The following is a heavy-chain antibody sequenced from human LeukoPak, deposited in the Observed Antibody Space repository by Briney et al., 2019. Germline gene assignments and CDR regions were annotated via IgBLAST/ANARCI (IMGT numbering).Heavy chain of an antibody. CDR3: ARRYSSGWYGMDV. CDR1: GFTVSSTY. Sequence: GGSLRLSCAASGFTVSSTYMSWVRQAPGKGLEWVSVIYKDGKIYYIDSVKGRFTISRDTSKNTLYLQMNSLRVEDTAVYYCARRYSSGWYGMDVWGQGTTVTVSS. V-gene: IGHV3-53*01. CDR2: IYKDGKI. J-gene: IGHJ6*02. D-gene: IGHD6-19*01.